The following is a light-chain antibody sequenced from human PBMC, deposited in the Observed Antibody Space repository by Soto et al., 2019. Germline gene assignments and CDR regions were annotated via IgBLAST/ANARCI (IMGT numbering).Light chain of an antibody. V-gene: IGLV2-14*01. Sequence: QSVLTQPASVSASPGQSIAISCPGSSSDVGGYNYVSWYQQHPGKAPKLMIYDVSNRPSGVSNRFSGSKSGNTASLTISGLQVEDEADYYCSSYTSSTTYVFGAGTKVTVL. CDR2: DVS. CDR1: SSDVGGYNY. J-gene: IGLJ1*01. CDR3: SSYTSSTTYV.